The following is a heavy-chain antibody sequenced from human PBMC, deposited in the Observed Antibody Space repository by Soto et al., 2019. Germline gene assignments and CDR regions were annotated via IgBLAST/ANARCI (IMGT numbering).Heavy chain of an antibody. J-gene: IGHJ4*02. V-gene: IGHV1-69*01. Sequence: QVQLVQSGAEVKKPGSSVKVSCKASGGIFSTYAISWLRQAPGQGLEWMGGIIPIFGTPTYAQRFQGSVTITADESTSTAYMELSRLRSEDTAVYYCARDRDDYGSGNYYNRIDFWGQGTLVTVSS. D-gene: IGHD3-10*01. CDR3: ARDRDDYGSGNYYNRIDF. CDR1: GGIFSTYA. CDR2: IIPIFGTP.